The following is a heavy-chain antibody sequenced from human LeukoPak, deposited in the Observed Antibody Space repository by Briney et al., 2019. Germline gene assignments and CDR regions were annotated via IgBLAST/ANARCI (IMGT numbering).Heavy chain of an antibody. D-gene: IGHD2-21*02. CDR1: GGSISSYY. V-gene: IGHV4-59*08. J-gene: IGHJ5*02. Sequence: SETLSLTCTVSGGSISSYYWSWIRQPPGKGLEWIGYIYYSGSTNYNPSLKSRVTISVDTSKNQFSLKLSSVTAADTAVYYCARFVVTTNSWYLNWFDPWGQGTLVTVSS. CDR3: ARFVVTTNSWYLNWFDP. CDR2: IYYSGST.